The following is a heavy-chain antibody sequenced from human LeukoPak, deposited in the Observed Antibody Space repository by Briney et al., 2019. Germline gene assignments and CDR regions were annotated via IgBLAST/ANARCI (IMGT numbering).Heavy chain of an antibody. Sequence: ASVKVSCKASGYTFSSYGISWMRQAPGQGLEWMGWISAYNGNTDYSQKLQGRVTMTRDTSTSTVYMELSSLRSDDTAVYYCARVSYYDSSGYPDYWGQGTLVTVSS. CDR3: ARVSYYDSSGYPDY. CDR2: ISAYNGNT. V-gene: IGHV1-18*01. D-gene: IGHD3-22*01. J-gene: IGHJ4*02. CDR1: GYTFSSYG.